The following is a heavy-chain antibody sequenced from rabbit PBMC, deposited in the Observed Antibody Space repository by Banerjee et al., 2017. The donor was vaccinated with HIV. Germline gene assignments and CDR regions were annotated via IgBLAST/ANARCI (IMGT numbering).Heavy chain of an antibody. CDR3: ASAYSDIYFNL. V-gene: IGHV1S40*01. CDR1: GFSFNSGYY. Sequence: QQLVESGGGLVKPGASLTLTCKASGFSFNSGYYMSWVRQAPGKGLEWIGCIGAGTGTTYYASWAKGRFTISKTSSTTVTLQMTSLTAADAASYFCASAYSDIYFNLWGQGTLVTVS. CDR2: IGAGTGTT. D-gene: IGHD6-1*01. J-gene: IGHJ4*01.